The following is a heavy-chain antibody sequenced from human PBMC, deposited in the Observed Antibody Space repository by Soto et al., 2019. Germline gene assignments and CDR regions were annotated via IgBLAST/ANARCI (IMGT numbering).Heavy chain of an antibody. V-gene: IGHV1-69*13. J-gene: IGHJ3*02. D-gene: IGHD1-1*01. CDR3: ATPPGDREGTDFDAFGI. CDR2: IIPIFGTA. Sequence: SVKVSCKASGGTFSSYAISWVRQAPGQGLEWMGGIIPIFGTANYAQKFQGRVTITADESTSTAYMELSSLRSEDTAVYYCATPPGDREGTDFDAFGIRGQGTMVTVSS. CDR1: GGTFSSYA.